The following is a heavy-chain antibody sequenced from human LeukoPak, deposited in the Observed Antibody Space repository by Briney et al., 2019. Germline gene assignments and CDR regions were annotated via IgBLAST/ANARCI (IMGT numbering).Heavy chain of an antibody. D-gene: IGHD1-14*01. Sequence: GGSLRLSCAASGFTFSDYYLSWIRQAPGKGLECVSYISSSGSQTLHADSGKGRFTISRDNAKNSLYLQMNSLRAEDTAVYYCARNRNYGLDIWGQGTKVTVSS. V-gene: IGHV3-11*06. J-gene: IGHJ3*02. CDR3: ARNRNYGLDI. CDR1: GFTFSDYY. CDR2: ISSSGSQT.